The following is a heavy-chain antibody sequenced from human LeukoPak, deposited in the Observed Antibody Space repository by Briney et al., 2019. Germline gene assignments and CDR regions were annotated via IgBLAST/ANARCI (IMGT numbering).Heavy chain of an antibody. Sequence: PGGSLRLSCAASGFTFSSYSMNWVRQAPGKGLEWVSSISSSSSYIYYADSVKGRFTIPRDNAKNSLYLQMNSLRAEDTAVYYCARDLGGWYHAFDIWGQGTMVTVSS. CDR1: GFTFSSYS. V-gene: IGHV3-21*01. J-gene: IGHJ3*02. CDR2: ISSSSSYI. CDR3: ARDLGGWYHAFDI. D-gene: IGHD6-19*01.